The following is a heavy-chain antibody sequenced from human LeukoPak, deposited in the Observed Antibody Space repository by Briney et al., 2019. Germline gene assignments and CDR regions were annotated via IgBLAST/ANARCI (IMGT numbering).Heavy chain of an antibody. CDR3: ARVSLDIVVVPAALGAYFDY. D-gene: IGHD2-2*01. Sequence: ASVKVSCKASGYTFTGYYMHWVRQAPGQGLEWMGWINPNSGGTNYAQKFQGRVTMTRDTSISTAYMELSRLRSDDTAVYYCARVSLDIVVVPAALGAYFDYWGQGTLVTVSS. J-gene: IGHJ4*02. V-gene: IGHV1-2*02. CDR1: GYTFTGYY. CDR2: INPNSGGT.